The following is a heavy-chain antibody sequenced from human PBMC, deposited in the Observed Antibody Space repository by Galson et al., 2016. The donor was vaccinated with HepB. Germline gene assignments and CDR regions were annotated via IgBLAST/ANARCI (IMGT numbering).Heavy chain of an antibody. CDR2: ISGSGSST. CDR3: AKDSPYSSGWSTY. V-gene: IGHV3-23*01. D-gene: IGHD6-19*01. Sequence: SLRLSCAASGFTFSTYAMSWVRQAPGKGLEWVSLISGSGSSTFYADSVKGRFTISRDNSKNTLYLQMNSLRAEDTAVYYCAKDSPYSSGWSTYWGQGTLVTVSS. CDR1: GFTFSTYA. J-gene: IGHJ4*02.